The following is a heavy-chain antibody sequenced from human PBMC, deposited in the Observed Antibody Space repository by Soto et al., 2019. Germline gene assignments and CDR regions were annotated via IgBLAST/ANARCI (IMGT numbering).Heavy chain of an antibody. D-gene: IGHD2-8*01. Sequence: QVQLVESGGGVVQPGTSLTLSCAASGFIFSRDGMHWVRQAPGKGLEWVAVISYHGSDIYYADSVKGRFTISRDNSKNTVYLQMNSLRPEDTALYYCAKPNGADIPFDSSSQGTLVTVAS. J-gene: IGHJ4*02. CDR2: ISYHGSDI. CDR1: GFIFSRDG. V-gene: IGHV3-30*18. CDR3: AKPNGADIPFDS.